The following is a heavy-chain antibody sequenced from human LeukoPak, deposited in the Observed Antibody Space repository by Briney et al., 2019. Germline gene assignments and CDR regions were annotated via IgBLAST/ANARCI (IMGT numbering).Heavy chain of an antibody. CDR3: ARAHRSRAFDY. D-gene: IGHD1-14*01. J-gene: IGHJ4*02. V-gene: IGHV3-7*01. Sequence: GGSLRLSCAASGFIFNNYWMSWVRQAPGKGLEWVANIKQGGSEKYYVDSVKGRFTISRDNAKNSLYLQMNSLRAEDTAVYYCARAHRSRAFDYWGQGTLVTVSS. CDR1: GFIFNNYW. CDR2: IKQGGSEK.